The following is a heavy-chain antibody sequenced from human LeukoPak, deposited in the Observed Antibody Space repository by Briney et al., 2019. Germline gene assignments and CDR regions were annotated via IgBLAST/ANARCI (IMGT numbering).Heavy chain of an antibody. V-gene: IGHV3-7*03. J-gene: IGHJ6*04. CDR1: GFTFSSYW. CDR2: INQDGSEK. D-gene: IGHD5-12*01. CDR3: ARDQGSGYDRDYYYYGMDV. Sequence: GGSLRLSCAASGFTFSSYWMSWVRQAPGKGLEWVANINQDGSEKYYVDFVKGRFTISRDNAKNSLYLQMNSLRAEDTAVYYCARDQGSGYDRDYYYYGMDVWGKGTTVTVSS.